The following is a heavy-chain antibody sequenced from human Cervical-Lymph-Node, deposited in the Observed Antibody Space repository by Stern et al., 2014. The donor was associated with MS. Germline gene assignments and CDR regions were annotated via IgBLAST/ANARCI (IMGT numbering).Heavy chain of an antibody. Sequence: QVQLQESGPGLVKPSETLSLTCDVSGGSINTYYYNWIRQPPGKGLEWMGWIYYSGSTTYNPSLKSRVTISVDKSKNQFSLKLQSVTAADTAIYYCARLGKGRNDPTDHMDVGGQGTTVTVS. V-gene: IGHV4-59*08. CDR1: GGSINTYY. D-gene: IGHD1-1*01. CDR3: ARLGKGRNDPTDHMDV. CDR2: IYYSGST. J-gene: IGHJ6*02.